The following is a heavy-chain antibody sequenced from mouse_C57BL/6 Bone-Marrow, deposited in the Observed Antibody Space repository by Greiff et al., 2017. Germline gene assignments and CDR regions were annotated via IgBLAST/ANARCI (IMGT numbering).Heavy chain of an antibody. D-gene: IGHD1-3*01. CDR2: IWTGGGT. CDR3: ARNLNWDYYAMDY. J-gene: IGHJ4*01. V-gene: IGHV2-9-1*01. CDR1: GFSLTSYA. Sequence: VMLVESGPGLVAPSQSLSITCTVSGFSLTSYAISWVRQPPGKGLEWLGVIWTGGGTNYNSALKSRLSISKDNSKSQVFLKMNSLQTDDTARYYCARNLNWDYYAMDYWGQGTSVTVSS.